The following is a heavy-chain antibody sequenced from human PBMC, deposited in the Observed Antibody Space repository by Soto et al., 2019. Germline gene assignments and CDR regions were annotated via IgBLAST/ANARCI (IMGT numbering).Heavy chain of an antibody. J-gene: IGHJ6*02. CDR1: GGSFSGYY. CDR3: AGPVGSSSPAYGMDV. CDR2: INHSGST. D-gene: IGHD6-13*01. V-gene: IGHV4-34*01. Sequence: QVQLQQWGAGLLKPSETLSLTCAVYGGSFSGYYWSWIRQPPGKGLEWIGEINHSGSTNYNPSLRSRVTISVDTSKNQCSLKLSSVTAADTAVYYCAGPVGSSSPAYGMDVWGQGTTVTVSS.